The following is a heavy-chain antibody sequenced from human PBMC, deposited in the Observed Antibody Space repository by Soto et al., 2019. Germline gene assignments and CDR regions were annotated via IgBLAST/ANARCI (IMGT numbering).Heavy chain of an antibody. CDR1: GASIGSGGW. V-gene: IGHV4-4*02. D-gene: IGHD2-8*02. J-gene: IGHJ5*02. Sequence: QVHLQESGPGLVKPSETLSLTCAVSGASIGSGGWWSWVRQPPGKGREWIAEIFHDGNTNYSPSLTSRVTISVDKSQNQFSLNVYSVTAADTAVYYCARHEGWTGPDQWGQGTLVTVSS. CDR2: IFHDGNT. CDR3: ARHEGWTGPDQ.